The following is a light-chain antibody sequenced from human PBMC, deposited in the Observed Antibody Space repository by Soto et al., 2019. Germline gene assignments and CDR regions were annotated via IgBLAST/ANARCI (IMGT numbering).Light chain of an antibody. CDR1: QSISYN. CDR3: QQRSDWPPIT. Sequence: EIVMTQSPGTLSVSPGERATLSCRASQSISYNLALYQQKPGQAPRLLIYDVSNRATDIPARFSGSGSGTEFTLTISSLESGDSAIYYCQQRSDWPPITFGQGTRLAI. V-gene: IGKV3D-15*01. J-gene: IGKJ5*01. CDR2: DVS.